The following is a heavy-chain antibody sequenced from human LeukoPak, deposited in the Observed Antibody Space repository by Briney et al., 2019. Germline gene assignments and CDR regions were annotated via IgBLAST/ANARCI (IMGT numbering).Heavy chain of an antibody. CDR1: GASVSSSH. Sequence: SGTLSLTCLVSGASVSSSHWNWIRQLPGKGLEWIGCLSYTGKADYNPSLTSRVTISLDTSRNQVSLKLKSLTAADTAVYYCSEGYFEPFDHWGQGISVTV. D-gene: IGHD5-24*01. J-gene: IGHJ4*02. CDR3: SEGYFEPFDH. CDR2: LSYTGKA. V-gene: IGHV4-59*02.